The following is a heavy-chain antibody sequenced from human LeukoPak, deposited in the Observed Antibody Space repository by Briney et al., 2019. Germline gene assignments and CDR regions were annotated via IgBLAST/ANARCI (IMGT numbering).Heavy chain of an antibody. J-gene: IGHJ4*02. CDR2: IYYSGST. D-gene: IGHD6-25*01. Sequence: TLSLTCTVSGGSISSGGYYWSWIRQHPGKGLEWIGYIYYSGSTYYNPSLKSRVTISVDTSKNQFSLKLSSVTAADTAVYYCARGDSTAAAVDYWGQGTLVTVSS. CDR3: ARGDSTAAAVDY. CDR1: GGSISSGGYY. V-gene: IGHV4-31*03.